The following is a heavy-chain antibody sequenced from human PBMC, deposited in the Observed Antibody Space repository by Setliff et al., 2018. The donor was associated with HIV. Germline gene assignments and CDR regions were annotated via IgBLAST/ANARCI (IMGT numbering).Heavy chain of an antibody. D-gene: IGHD5-12*01. CDR1: SGPISNGGFY. Sequence: NPSETLSLTCTVSSGPISNGGFYWSWIRHHPGKGLEWIGYIYYSGGTYYSPSLKSRVSMSIDTFKNQFSLNLTSVTAADTAVYYCARGIYRPWGGYSAFATDAFETWGQGTLDTVSS. CDR2: IYYSGGT. J-gene: IGHJ3*02. V-gene: IGHV4-31*03. CDR3: ARGIYRPWGGYSAFATDAFET.